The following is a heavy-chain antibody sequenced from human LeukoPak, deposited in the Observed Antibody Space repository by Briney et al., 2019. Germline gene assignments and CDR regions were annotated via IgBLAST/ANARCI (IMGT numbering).Heavy chain of an antibody. J-gene: IGHJ4*02. CDR1: GFTFSSYA. D-gene: IGHD5-18*01. CDR3: AKGRYSYGSSPVDY. V-gene: IGHV3-23*01. Sequence: PGGSLRLSCAASGFTFSSYAMSWVRQAPGKGLEWVSAISGSGGSTYYADSAKGRFTISRDNSKNTLYLQMNSLRAEDTAVYYCAKGRYSYGSSPVDYWGQGTLVTVSS. CDR2: ISGSGGST.